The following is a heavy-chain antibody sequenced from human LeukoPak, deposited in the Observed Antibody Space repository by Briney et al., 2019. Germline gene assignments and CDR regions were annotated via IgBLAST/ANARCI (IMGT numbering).Heavy chain of an antibody. Sequence: SETLSLTCAVSGGSISSYYWSWIRQPPGKGLEWIGYIYYSGSTNYNPSLKSRVTISVDTSKNQFSLKLSSVTAADTVVYYCARDLAGQGGYWGQGTLVTVSS. CDR2: IYYSGST. CDR1: GGSISSYY. J-gene: IGHJ4*02. D-gene: IGHD1-26*01. V-gene: IGHV4-59*01. CDR3: ARDLAGQGGY.